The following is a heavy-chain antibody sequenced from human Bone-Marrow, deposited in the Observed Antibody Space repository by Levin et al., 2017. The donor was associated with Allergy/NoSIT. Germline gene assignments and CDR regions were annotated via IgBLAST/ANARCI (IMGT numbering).Heavy chain of an antibody. CDR2: INAGGGGT. CDR3: ARSPYTAYPKEFDH. D-gene: IGHD3-16*01. CDR1: GYTFINYY. Sequence: PGASVKVSCTASGYTFINYYIHWVRQAPGQGLEWMGLINAGGGGTTYAQRFRDRFTMTTDTSTSTVYMELSSLRSGDTAVYYCARSPYTAYPKEFDHWGQGTLVSVSS. V-gene: IGHV1-46*01. J-gene: IGHJ4*02.